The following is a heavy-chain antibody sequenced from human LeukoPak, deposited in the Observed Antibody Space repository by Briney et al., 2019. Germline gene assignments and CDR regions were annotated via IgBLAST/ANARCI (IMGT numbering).Heavy chain of an antibody. CDR2: ISSSSSSYI. CDR1: GFTFSNYR. D-gene: IGHD3-3*01. J-gene: IGHJ6*03. V-gene: IGHV3-21*01. Sequence: GGSLRLSCAASGFTFSNYRMNWVRQAPGKGLEWVSSISSSSSSYIYYADSVKGRFTISRDNAKNSLYLQMNSLRAEDTAVYYCARGALITIFGVVIIPEGGANYYYYYMDVWGKGTTVTVSS. CDR3: ARGALITIFGVVIIPEGGANYYYYYMDV.